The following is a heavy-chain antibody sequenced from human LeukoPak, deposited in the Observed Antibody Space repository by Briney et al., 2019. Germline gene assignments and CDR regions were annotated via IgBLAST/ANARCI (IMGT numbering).Heavy chain of an antibody. CDR2: INHSGST. CDR1: GGSFSGYY. V-gene: IGHV4-34*01. J-gene: IGHJ4*02. CDR3: ARVRTGYYSR. Sequence: SETLSLTCAVYGGSFSGYYWSWIRQPPGKGLEWIGEINHSGSTNYNPSLKSRVTISVDTSKNQFSLKLSSVTAADTAVYYCARVRTGYYSRWGQGTPVTVSS. D-gene: IGHD3-22*01.